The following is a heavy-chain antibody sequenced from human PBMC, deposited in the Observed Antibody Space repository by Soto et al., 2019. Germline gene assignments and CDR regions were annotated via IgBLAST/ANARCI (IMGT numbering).Heavy chain of an antibody. CDR2: VKDGGHT. J-gene: IGHJ4*02. CDR1: GGSLNGYY. D-gene: IGHD5-12*01. Sequence: QVQLQQWGAGLLKPSETLSLNCAVTGGSLNGYYWRSIRQPPGKGLECIGEVKDGGHTNYSPSLRGRVTISSDTYNDQFSLRLNSETAADTGVYYCARCQEGVVATHWAQGSLVTVSS. CDR3: ARCQEGVVATH. V-gene: IGHV4-34*01.